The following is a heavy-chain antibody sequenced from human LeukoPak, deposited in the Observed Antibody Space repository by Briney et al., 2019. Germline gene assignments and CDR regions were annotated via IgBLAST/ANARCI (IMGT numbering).Heavy chain of an antibody. Sequence: SETLSLTCTVSGGSISSYYWSWIRQPPGKGLEWIGYISYSGSTNFNHSLKSRVTISVDTSKNQFSLKLSSVTAADTAVYYCAREGTAGTNLNWFDPWGQGTLVTVSS. CDR1: GGSISSYY. J-gene: IGHJ5*02. CDR2: ISYSGST. V-gene: IGHV4-59*01. D-gene: IGHD1-1*01. CDR3: AREGTAGTNLNWFDP.